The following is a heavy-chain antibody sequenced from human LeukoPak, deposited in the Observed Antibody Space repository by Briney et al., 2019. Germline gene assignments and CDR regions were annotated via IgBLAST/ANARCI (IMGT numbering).Heavy chain of an antibody. CDR3: ATSHDVKTAPYDL. V-gene: IGHV4-4*09. Sequence: SXTLSLTCTVSGGSISSYCWSWVRQSPGKGLEGIGYIFTSGRTDYNPSLKSRVTMSVDTSKNQLSMELRFLTAADTAVYYCATSHDVKTAPYDLWGQGTLVTVSS. J-gene: IGHJ5*02. CDR2: IFTSGRT. D-gene: IGHD2-21*01. CDR1: GGSISSYC.